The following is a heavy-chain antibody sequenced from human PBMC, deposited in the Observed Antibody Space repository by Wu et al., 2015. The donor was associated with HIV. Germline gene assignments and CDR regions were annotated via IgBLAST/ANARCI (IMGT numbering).Heavy chain of an antibody. Sequence: QVQLVQSGAEVKKPGSSVKVSCKASGATFGTYGFNWVRQAPGGGLEWMGRITPMFGKPNYAQKFQDRVTITADDSTNTAYMELTSLRSEDTAVYYCAKANRIVIKWVLIITTQYGMDVWGRRDDGHRLL. CDR3: AKANRIVIKWVLIITTQYGMDV. D-gene: IGHD3-22*01. CDR1: GATFGTYG. J-gene: IGHJ6*02. CDR2: ITPMFGKP. V-gene: IGHV1-69*13.